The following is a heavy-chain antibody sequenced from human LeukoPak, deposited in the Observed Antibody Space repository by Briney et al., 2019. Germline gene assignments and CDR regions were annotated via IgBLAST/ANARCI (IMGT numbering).Heavy chain of an antibody. V-gene: IGHV3-23*01. CDR1: GFIFSAFG. Sequence: PGGSLRLSCAASGFIFSAFGMTWVRQPPGKGLEWVSAINSGGGVTYYADSVKGRFTIPRDNSENTLFLQMDSLRAEDTAVYFCASSLGFWNAEFTSISDWGQGTQVNVSS. J-gene: IGHJ4*02. D-gene: IGHD1-1*01. CDR2: INSGGGVT. CDR3: ASSLGFWNAEFTSISD.